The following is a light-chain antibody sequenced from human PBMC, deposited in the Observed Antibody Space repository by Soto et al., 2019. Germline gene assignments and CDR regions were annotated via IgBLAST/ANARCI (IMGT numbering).Light chain of an antibody. CDR2: AAS. CDR1: QSIGTH. Sequence: DLQMTQSPSSLSAFVGDRVTIACRASQSIGTHLSWYQQKPGKAPNLLIYAASSLQSGVPSRFSGSGSGTDFTLTISSLQPEDFATYYCQQSYSAPLGFTFGPGTKVD. V-gene: IGKV1-39*01. J-gene: IGKJ3*01. CDR3: QQSYSAPLGFT.